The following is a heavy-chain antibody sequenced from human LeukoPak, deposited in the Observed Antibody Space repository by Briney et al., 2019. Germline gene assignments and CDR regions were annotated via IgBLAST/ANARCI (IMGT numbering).Heavy chain of an antibody. V-gene: IGHV4-4*07. CDR2: IYTSGST. CDR3: AREGWNYYGSGSLYYYYYMDV. CDR1: GGSISSYY. D-gene: IGHD3-10*01. Sequence: SETLSLTCTVSGGSISSYYWSWIRQPAGKGLEWIGRIYTSGSTNYNPSLKSRVTMSVDTSKNQFSLKLSSVTAVDTAVYYCAREGWNYYGSGSLYYYYYMDVWGKGTTVTASS. J-gene: IGHJ6*03.